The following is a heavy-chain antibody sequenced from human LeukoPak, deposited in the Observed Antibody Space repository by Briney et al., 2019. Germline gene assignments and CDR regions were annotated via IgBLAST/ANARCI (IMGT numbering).Heavy chain of an antibody. CDR3: TRLVTMVRGPTSYYYYYYMDV. Sequence: GGSLRLSCAASGFTFSGSAMHWVRQASGKGLEWVGRIRSKANSYATAYAASVKGRFTISRDDSKNTAYLQMNSLKTEDTAVYYCTRLVTMVRGPTSYYYYYYMDVWGKGTTVTDSS. D-gene: IGHD3-10*01. CDR2: IRSKANSYAT. V-gene: IGHV3-73*01. J-gene: IGHJ6*03. CDR1: GFTFSGSA.